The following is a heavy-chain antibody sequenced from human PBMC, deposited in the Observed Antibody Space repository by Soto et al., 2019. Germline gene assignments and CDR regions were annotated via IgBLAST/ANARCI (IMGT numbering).Heavy chain of an antibody. CDR1: GGSITSNW. V-gene: IGHV4-4*02. D-gene: IGHD2-21*01. CDR3: ARHIAVSGTRGFDH. J-gene: IGHJ4*02. CDR2: IFHTGSA. Sequence: QVQLQESGPGLMKPSGTLSLTCAVSGGSITSNWWSWVRQPPGKGLEWIAEIFHTGSANYNPSLMGRLTISMDKSRNHLSLNLNSVTAADTVVYYCARHIAVSGTRGFDHWGQGTLVTVSS.